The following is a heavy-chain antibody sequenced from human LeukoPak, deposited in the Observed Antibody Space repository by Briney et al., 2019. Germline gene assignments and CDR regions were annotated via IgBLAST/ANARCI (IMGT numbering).Heavy chain of an antibody. Sequence: ASVKVSCKVSGYTLTELSMHWVRQAPGKGLEWMGGFDPEDGETIYAQKFQGRVTITADKSTSTAYMELSSLRSEDTAVYYCARGIIVVVPAAIDAFDIWGQGTMVTVSS. CDR3: ARGIIVVVPAAIDAFDI. CDR1: GYTLTELS. V-gene: IGHV1-24*01. CDR2: FDPEDGET. J-gene: IGHJ3*02. D-gene: IGHD2-2*01.